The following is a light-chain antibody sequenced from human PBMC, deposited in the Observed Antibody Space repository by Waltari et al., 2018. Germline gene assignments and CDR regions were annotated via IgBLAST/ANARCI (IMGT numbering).Light chain of an antibody. J-gene: IGKJ1*01. Sequence: EIVMTQSPATLSVSPGERATLSGRASKSVSSNLAWYQQQPGQSPRLLTYGASTRATGIPARFSGSVSGTEFTFTISSMQSEDFAVYYCQQYINWPRTFGQGTKVGIK. CDR2: GAS. V-gene: IGKV3-15*01. CDR1: KSVSSN. CDR3: QQYINWPRT.